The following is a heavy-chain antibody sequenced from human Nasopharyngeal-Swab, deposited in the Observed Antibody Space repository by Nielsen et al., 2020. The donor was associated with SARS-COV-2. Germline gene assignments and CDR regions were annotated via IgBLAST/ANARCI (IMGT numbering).Heavy chain of an antibody. J-gene: IGHJ4*02. V-gene: IGHV4-39*01. Sequence: SETLSLICTVSGGSISSSSYYWGWIRQPPGKGLEWIGSIYYSGSTYYNPSLKSRVTISVDTSKNQFSLKLSSVTAADTAVYYCARRDGSWSGYYTDYWGQGTLVTVSS. D-gene: IGHD3-3*01. CDR3: ARRDGSWSGYYTDY. CDR2: IYYSGST. CDR1: GGSISSSSYY.